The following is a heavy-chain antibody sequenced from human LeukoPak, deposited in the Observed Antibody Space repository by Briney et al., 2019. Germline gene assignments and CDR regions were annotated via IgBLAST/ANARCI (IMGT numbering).Heavy chain of an antibody. CDR3: VKFRGIQHYNYHTDV. J-gene: IGHJ6*03. V-gene: IGHV3-23*01. D-gene: IGHD3-10*01. Sequence: PGGSLRLSCAASGFTFSSYAMSWVRQAPGKGLEWVSGLTGSGGNTYYADSVKGRFTISRDNSKNTLSLQMNSLRAEDAAVYYCVKFRGIQHYNYHTDVWGKGTTVTLSS. CDR1: GFTFSSYA. CDR2: LTGSGGNT.